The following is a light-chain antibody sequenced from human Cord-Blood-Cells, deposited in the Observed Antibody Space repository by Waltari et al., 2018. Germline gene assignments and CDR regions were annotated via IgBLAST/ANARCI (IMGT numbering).Light chain of an antibody. CDR1: SSDVGGYNY. CDR3: SSYTSSSTLV. Sequence: QSALTQPASVSGSPGQSITISCTGTSSDVGGYNYVSWYQQHPGKAPKLMIYDVSKRPSGVSNRFSASKSGNTASLTISGLQAEDEVDYYCSSYTSSSTLVFGGGTKLTVL. V-gene: IGLV2-14*01. CDR2: DVS. J-gene: IGLJ2*01.